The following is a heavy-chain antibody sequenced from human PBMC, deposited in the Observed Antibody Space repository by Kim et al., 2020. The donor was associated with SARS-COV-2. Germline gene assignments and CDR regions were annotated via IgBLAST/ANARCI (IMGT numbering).Heavy chain of an antibody. J-gene: IGHJ4*02. D-gene: IGHD2-2*01. V-gene: IGHV4-30-4*01. CDR3: ATRRSRGRYFDY. CDR2: IYYSGST. Sequence: SETLSLTCTVSGGSISSGDYYWSWIRQPPGKGLEWIGYIYYSGSTYYNPSLKSRVTISVDTSKNQFSLKLSSVTAADTAVYYCATRRSRGRYFDYWGQGTLVTVSS. CDR1: GGSISSGDYY.